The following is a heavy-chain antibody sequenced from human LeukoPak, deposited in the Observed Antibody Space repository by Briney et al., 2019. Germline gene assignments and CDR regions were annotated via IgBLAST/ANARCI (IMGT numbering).Heavy chain of an antibody. J-gene: IGHJ4*02. CDR2: IYTSGST. CDR3: ARDSAGTSENFDY. Sequence: SQTLSLTCTVSGGSISSGSYYWSWIRQPAGKGLEWIGRIYTSGSTNYNPSLKSRVTISVDTSKNQFSLKLSSVTAADTAVYYCARDSAGTSENFDYWGQGTLVTVSS. D-gene: IGHD6-19*01. V-gene: IGHV4-61*02. CDR1: GGSISSGSYY.